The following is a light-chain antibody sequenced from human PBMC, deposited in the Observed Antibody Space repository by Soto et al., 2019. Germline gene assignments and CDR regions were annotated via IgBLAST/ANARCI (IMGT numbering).Light chain of an antibody. J-gene: IGLJ1*01. CDR1: SGSIASNY. CDR2: EDN. CDR3: QSYDSSNQGV. Sequence: NFMLTQPHSVSESPGKTVTISCTRSSGSIASNYVQWNQQRPGSAPTTVIYEDNQRPSGVPDRFSGSIDSSSNSASLTISGLKTEDEADYYCQSYDSSNQGVFGTGTKVTVL. V-gene: IGLV6-57*04.